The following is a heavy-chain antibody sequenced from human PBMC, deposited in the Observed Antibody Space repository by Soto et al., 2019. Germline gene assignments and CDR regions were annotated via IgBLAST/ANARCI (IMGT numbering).Heavy chain of an antibody. CDR2: ISANNGNT. CDR1: GYTFASYG. D-gene: IGHD5-12*01. Sequence: QVQLVQSGAEVKKPGASVKVSCKASGYTFASYGINWVRQAPGQGLEWMGWISANNGNTHHAQKLQGRVTMTTDTSTSTAYMELRSLRSDDTAVYYCARVQSGYDFAYWGQGTLVTVSS. V-gene: IGHV1-18*01. J-gene: IGHJ4*02. CDR3: ARVQSGYDFAY.